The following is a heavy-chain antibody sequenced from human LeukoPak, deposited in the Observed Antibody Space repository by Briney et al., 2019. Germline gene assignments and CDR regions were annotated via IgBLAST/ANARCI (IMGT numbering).Heavy chain of an antibody. Sequence: GRSLRLSCAASGFTFSNYAMSWVRQAPGKGLEWVSSISESGDSTFYTDSVKGRFTISRDNSKNTLFLQMTSLRAGDTALYYCAKSGNGWGYWGQGTLVTVSS. J-gene: IGHJ4*02. CDR2: ISESGDST. V-gene: IGHV3-23*01. CDR3: AKSGNGWGY. D-gene: IGHD6-19*01. CDR1: GFTFSNYA.